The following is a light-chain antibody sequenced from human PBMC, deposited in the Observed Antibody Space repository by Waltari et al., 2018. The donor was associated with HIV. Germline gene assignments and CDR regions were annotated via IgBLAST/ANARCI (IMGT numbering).Light chain of an antibody. CDR2: GAS. J-gene: IGKJ1*01. CDR1: QSVSTN. CDR3: QQYKNWWT. V-gene: IGKV3-15*01. Sequence: ETVMTQSPATLSVSPGEGATLSCRASQSVSTNVAWYQQKPGHAPRLLIYGASTRATGVPARFSGSWSGTEFTLTISSLQSEDFAVYYCQQYKNWWTFGQGTKVEIK.